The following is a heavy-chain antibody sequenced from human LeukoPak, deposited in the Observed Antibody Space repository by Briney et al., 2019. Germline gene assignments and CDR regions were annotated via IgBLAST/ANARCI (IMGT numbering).Heavy chain of an antibody. CDR3: ASGYSYHFYFDF. D-gene: IGHD5-18*01. CDR1: GYTFTNYG. J-gene: IGHJ4*02. CDR2: ISGYNDNT. V-gene: IGHV1-18*01. Sequence: GESLKISCKTSGYTFTNYGVSWVRQAPGQGLEWMGWISGYNDNTGYAQNLQGRVTMTTDASTSTAYMELRGLRSDDTAVYYCASGYSYHFYFDFWGQGTLVTVSS.